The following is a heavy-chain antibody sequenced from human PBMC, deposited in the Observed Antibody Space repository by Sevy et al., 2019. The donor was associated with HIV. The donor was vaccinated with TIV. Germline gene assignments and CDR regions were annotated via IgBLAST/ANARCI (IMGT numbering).Heavy chain of an antibody. CDR1: GFTFSSYS. CDR2: ISSSSSTI. Sequence: GGSLRLSCAASGFTFSSYSMNWVRQAPGKGLEWVSYISSSSSTIYYADSVKGRYTISRENGKNSLYLQMNSLRDEDTAVYYCARDEEYYGSSGYYHYYFDYWGQGTLVTVSS. D-gene: IGHD3-22*01. V-gene: IGHV3-48*02. CDR3: ARDEEYYGSSGYYHYYFDY. J-gene: IGHJ4*02.